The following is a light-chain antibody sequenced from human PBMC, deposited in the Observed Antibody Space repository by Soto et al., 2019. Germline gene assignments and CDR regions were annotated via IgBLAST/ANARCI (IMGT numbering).Light chain of an antibody. CDR2: GAS. Sequence: IVLTQSPGTLSLSPGQRATLSCRASESISRDYLAWYQQRLGEAPRLLIYGASSGATGIPDTFSGSGSGTDFTLTISRLEPEDFALYYCQQYGGVPYTFGQGTKLEIK. CDR3: QQYGGVPYT. J-gene: IGKJ2*01. CDR1: ESISRDY. V-gene: IGKV3-20*01.